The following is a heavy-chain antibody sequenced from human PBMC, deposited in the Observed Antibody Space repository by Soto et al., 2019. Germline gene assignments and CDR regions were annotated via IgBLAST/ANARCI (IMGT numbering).Heavy chain of an antibody. Sequence: EVQLLESGGGLVQPGESLRLSCVASGFTFSGNAMTWVRQAPGKGLHWVSGISAGGTTYYADSAKGRFTISRDNSKNTLYLQMNSQRADDTAVYYCAKDPLTRGWFDPWGQGTLVTVSS. CDR3: AKDPLTRGWFDP. V-gene: IGHV3-23*01. CDR2: ISAGGTT. J-gene: IGHJ5*02. CDR1: GFTFSGNA.